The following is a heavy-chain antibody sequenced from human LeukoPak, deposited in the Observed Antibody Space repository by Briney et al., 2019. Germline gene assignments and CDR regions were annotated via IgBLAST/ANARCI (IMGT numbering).Heavy chain of an antibody. D-gene: IGHD2-15*01. CDR1: GGSISSGGYY. J-gene: IGHJ5*02. Sequence: PSETLSLTCTVSGGSISSGGYYWSWIRQHPGKGLEWIGYIYYSGSTYYNPSLKSRVTISVDTSKNQFSLKLSSVTAADTAVYCCAREWGSCSGGSCYWFDPWGQGTLVTVSS. CDR2: IYYSGST. CDR3: AREWGSCSGGSCYWFDP. V-gene: IGHV4-31*03.